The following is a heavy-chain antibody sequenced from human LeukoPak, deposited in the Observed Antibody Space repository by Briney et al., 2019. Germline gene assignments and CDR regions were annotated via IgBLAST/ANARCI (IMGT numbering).Heavy chain of an antibody. D-gene: IGHD6-13*01. CDR2: IYSSGST. CDR1: GASTSSHY. V-gene: IGHV4-4*07. J-gene: IGHJ3*01. Sequence: SETLSLSCLVSGASTSSHYWNWIRQSTGEGLEWIGRIYSSGSTKYNPSLKTRVTISLDKSKNQFSLKLTSVPAADTARYYCVRGGSSWVGDTFDVWGQGTMVTVSS. CDR3: VRGGSSWVGDTFDV.